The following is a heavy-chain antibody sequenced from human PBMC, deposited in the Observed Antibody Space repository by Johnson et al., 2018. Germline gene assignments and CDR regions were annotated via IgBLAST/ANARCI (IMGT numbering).Heavy chain of an antibody. Sequence: VQLVQSGGGLVQPGGSLRLSCAASGFTFSSYWMSWVRQAPGKGLEWVANIKQDGREKYYVESVKGRFTISRDNAKNSLYLQMNSLRAEDTAVYYCARVLLERTAYYYYYMDVWGKGTTVTVSS. CDR3: ARVLLERTAYYYYYMDV. J-gene: IGHJ6*03. D-gene: IGHD1-1*01. V-gene: IGHV3-7*01. CDR2: IKQDGREK. CDR1: GFTFSSYW.